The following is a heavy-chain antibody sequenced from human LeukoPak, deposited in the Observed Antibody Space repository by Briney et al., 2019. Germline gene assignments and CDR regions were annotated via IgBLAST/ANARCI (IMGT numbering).Heavy chain of an antibody. D-gene: IGHD3-10*01. Sequence: SETLSLSCTVSGGSISSYYWSWIRQPPGKGLEWIGYIYYSGSTNYNPSLKSRVTISVDTSKNQFSLKLSSVTAADTAVYYCARTPMVRGMSDYWGQGTLVTVSS. CDR1: GGSISSYY. CDR3: ARTPMVRGMSDY. CDR2: IYYSGST. J-gene: IGHJ4*02. V-gene: IGHV4-59*01.